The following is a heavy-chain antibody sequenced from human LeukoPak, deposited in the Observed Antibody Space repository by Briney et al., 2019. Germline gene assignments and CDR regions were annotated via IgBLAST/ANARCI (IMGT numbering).Heavy chain of an antibody. D-gene: IGHD2/OR15-2a*01. V-gene: IGHV3-48*04. CDR1: GFTFSSYW. CDR2: IASGGGANR. CDR3: ARIGTTTRGPAGLDV. Sequence: PGGSLRLSCAASGFTFSSYWMNWVRQAPGKGLEGVSYIASGGGANRFYSESVKGRFTISRDNAKNSLYLHMNSLRAEDTGVYYCARIGTTTRGPAGLDVWGQGTTVTVSS. J-gene: IGHJ6*02.